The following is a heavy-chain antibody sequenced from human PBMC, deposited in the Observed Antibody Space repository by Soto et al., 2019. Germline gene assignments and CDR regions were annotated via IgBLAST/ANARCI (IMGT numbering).Heavy chain of an antibody. CDR2: LYYGRSA. V-gene: IGHV4-59*01. J-gene: IGHJ4*02. Sequence: QVQLQESGPGLVKPSETLSLACAVSGDSISTYYCMWIRQPPGKGLESIGYLYYGRSANYNPSLKSRVTLSVDTSTNQCSLTLSSMTAADTAVYYCALRSMAVVPEYWGQGTLVTVSS. CDR1: GDSISTYY. D-gene: IGHD3-22*01. CDR3: ALRSMAVVPEY.